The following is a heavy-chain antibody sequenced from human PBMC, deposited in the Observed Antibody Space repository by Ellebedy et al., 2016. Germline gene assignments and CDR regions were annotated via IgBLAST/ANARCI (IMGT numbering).Heavy chain of an antibody. Sequence: GGSLRLXXAASGFTFSSYSMNWVRQAPGKGLEWVSYISSSSSTIYSADSVKGRFTISRDNAKNSLYLQMNSLRDEDAAVYYCARDPPTITIYYGMDVWGQGTTVTVSS. V-gene: IGHV3-48*02. CDR2: ISSSSSTI. CDR3: ARDPPTITIYYGMDV. J-gene: IGHJ6*02. CDR1: GFTFSSYS. D-gene: IGHD5-12*01.